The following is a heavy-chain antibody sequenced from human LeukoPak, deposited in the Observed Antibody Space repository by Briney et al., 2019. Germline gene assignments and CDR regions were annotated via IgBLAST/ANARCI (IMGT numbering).Heavy chain of an antibody. CDR1: GGSFSGYY. CDR3: ARVASRPAHYFDY. Sequence: PSETLSLTCAVYGGSFSGYYWSWIRQPPGKGLEWIGEINHSGSTNYNPSLKSRVTISVDTSKNQFSLKLSSVTAADTAVYYCARVASRPAHYFDYWGQGTLVTVSS. D-gene: IGHD6-25*01. CDR2: INHSGST. J-gene: IGHJ4*02. V-gene: IGHV4-34*01.